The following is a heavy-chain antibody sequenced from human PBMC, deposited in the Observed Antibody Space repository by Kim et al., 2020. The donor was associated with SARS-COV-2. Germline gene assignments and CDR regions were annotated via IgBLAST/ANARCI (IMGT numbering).Heavy chain of an antibody. Sequence: GGSLRLSCAASGFTVSSNYMSWVRQAPGKGLEWVSVIYSGGSTYYADSVKGRFTISRDNSKNTLYLQMNSLRAEDTAVYYCARAVPDRYSTAFDIWGQGTMVTVSS. D-gene: IGHD2-21*01. CDR2: IYSGGST. CDR3: ARAVPDRYSTAFDI. V-gene: IGHV3-66*01. J-gene: IGHJ3*02. CDR1: GFTVSSNY.